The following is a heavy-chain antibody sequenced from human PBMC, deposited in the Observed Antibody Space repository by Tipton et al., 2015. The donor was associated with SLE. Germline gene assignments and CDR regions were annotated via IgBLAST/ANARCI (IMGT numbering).Heavy chain of an antibody. CDR1: GFTFSGYW. V-gene: IGHV3-7*01. CDR2: IKQDGSEK. CDR3: ARLSGFDSLFDY. Sequence: SLRLSCAASGFTFSGYWMTWVRQAPGKGLEWVANIKQDGSEKYYVGSVKGRFTISRDNAKTSLYLQMNSLRADDTGVYYCARLSGFDSLFDYWGQGTLVTVSS. D-gene: IGHD5-12*01. J-gene: IGHJ4*02.